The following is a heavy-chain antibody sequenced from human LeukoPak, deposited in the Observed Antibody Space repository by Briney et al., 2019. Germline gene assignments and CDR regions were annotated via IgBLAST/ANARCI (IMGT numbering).Heavy chain of an antibody. CDR1: GFTFSSYG. CDR2: ISYDGSNK. J-gene: IGHJ4*02. D-gene: IGHD3-22*01. CDR3: ARTYYYDSSGYYDHYYLDY. Sequence: GGSLRLSCAASGFTFSSYGMHWVRQAPGKGPEWVAVISYDGSNKYYADSVKGRFTISRDNSKNTLYLQMNSLRAEDTAVYYCARTYYYDSSGYYDHYYLDYWGQGTLVTVSS. V-gene: IGHV3-30*03.